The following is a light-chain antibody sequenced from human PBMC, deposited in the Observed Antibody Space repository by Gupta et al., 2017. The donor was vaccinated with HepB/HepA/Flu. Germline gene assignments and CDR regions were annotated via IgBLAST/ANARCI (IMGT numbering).Light chain of an antibody. CDR3: CSYAGSYTLV. CDR1: SSDVGGYNY. Sequence: QSALTQPRSVSGSPAQSVTISCTGTSSDVGGYNYVSWYQQHPDKAPNLMIYDVSKRPSGVPDRFSGSKSGNTASLTISGLQAEDEADYYCCSYAGSYTLVFGGGTKLTVL. V-gene: IGLV2-11*01. CDR2: DVS. J-gene: IGLJ2*01.